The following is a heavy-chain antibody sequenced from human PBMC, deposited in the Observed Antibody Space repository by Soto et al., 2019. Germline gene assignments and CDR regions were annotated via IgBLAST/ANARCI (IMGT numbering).Heavy chain of an antibody. CDR1: GYSFTNYI. CDR2: ISPYNGNT. CDR3: ACESHTWGLHKDVDL. D-gene: IGHD4-4*01. V-gene: IGHV1-18*01. J-gene: IGHJ2*01. Sequence: QVQLVQSGADVKKPGASVKVSCKASGYSFTNYIITWVRQAPGQGLEWMGWISPYNGNTDYAQNRLGRVRITTDSYTSKLYMELTSLISDDTAVYYCACESHTWGLHKDVDLWGRGTLVTVSS.